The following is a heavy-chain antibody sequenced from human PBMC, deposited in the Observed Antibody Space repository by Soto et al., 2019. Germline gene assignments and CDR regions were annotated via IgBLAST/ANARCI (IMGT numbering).Heavy chain of an antibody. D-gene: IGHD2-2*01. CDR2: TRNKANRYTT. CDR3: ATSWGVDWSSSSCYSPWFDP. Sequence: WGTLSLSCAASGFTFSDHYIDWVRMAPGEGLERVGRTRNKANRYTTENAASVKRRFTISRASSKNSLHMQMNRLKTEETAVYYCATSWGVDWSSSSCYSPWFDPWGQGTQVTVSS. V-gene: IGHV3-72*01. J-gene: IGHJ5*01. CDR1: GFTFSDHY.